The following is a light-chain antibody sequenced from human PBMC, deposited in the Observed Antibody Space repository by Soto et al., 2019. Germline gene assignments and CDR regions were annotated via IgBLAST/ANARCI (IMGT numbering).Light chain of an antibody. V-gene: IGLV4-69*01. J-gene: IGLJ2*01. CDR2: INRDGSH. CDR3: QTWGTAFQV. Sequence: QLVLTQSPTASASLGASVKVTCTLSRGHSSFAIAWHQQQPEKGPRYLMKINRDGSHSKGDGIPDRFSGSSSGAERYLTISSLQSEDEADYFCQTWGTAFQVFGGGTKLTVL. CDR1: RGHSSFA.